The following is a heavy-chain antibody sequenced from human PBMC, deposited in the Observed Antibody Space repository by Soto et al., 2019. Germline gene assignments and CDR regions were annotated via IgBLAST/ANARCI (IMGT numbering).Heavy chain of an antibody. CDR1: GGTFSSYA. V-gene: IGHV1-69*13. J-gene: IGHJ4*02. D-gene: IGHD3-3*01. Sequence: GASVKVSCKASGGTFSSYAISWVRQAPGQGLEWMGGIIPIFGTANYAQKFQGRVTITADESTSTAYMELSSLRSEDTAVYYCARGGRFHHYDFWSGYYANYWGLGTLVTFSS. CDR2: IIPIFGTA. CDR3: ARGGRFHHYDFWSGYYANY.